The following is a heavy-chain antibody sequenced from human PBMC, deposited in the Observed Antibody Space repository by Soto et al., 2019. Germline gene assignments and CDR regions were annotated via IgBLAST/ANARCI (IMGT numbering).Heavy chain of an antibody. D-gene: IGHD6-19*01. CDR2: MNTNSGNT. Sequence: QVQLVQSGAEVKKPGASVKVSCKASGYTFTSYDINWVRQASGQGLEWMGWMNTNSGNTAYAQKFQGRVTMTRNTVISKDYMGLSSLRSEDPAVYYCAIDHSRGCYGAYYYYGMDVWGQGTPVTVSS. CDR1: GYTFTSYD. CDR3: AIDHSRGCYGAYYYYGMDV. V-gene: IGHV1-8*01. J-gene: IGHJ6*02.